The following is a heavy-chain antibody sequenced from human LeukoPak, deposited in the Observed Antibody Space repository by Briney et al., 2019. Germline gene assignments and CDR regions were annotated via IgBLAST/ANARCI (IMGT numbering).Heavy chain of an antibody. D-gene: IGHD6-6*01. Sequence: ASVKVSCKAPGYTFTSYDINWVRQATGQGLEWMGWMNPNSGNTGYAQKFQGRVTMTRNTSISTAYMELRSLRSDDTAVYYCSTGSIARDYWGQGTLVTVSS. CDR1: GYTFTSYD. V-gene: IGHV1-8*01. J-gene: IGHJ4*02. CDR2: MNPNSGNT. CDR3: STGSIARDY.